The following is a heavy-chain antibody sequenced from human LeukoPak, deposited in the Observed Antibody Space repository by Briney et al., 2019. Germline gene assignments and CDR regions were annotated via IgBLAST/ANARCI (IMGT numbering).Heavy chain of an antibody. CDR3: AREEGPLDY. CDR1: GFTVSSNY. V-gene: IGHV3-66*01. Sequence: PGGSLRLSCAASGFTVSSNYMSWVRQAPGKGLEWVSVIFSGGTTYYTDSVKGRFTISRDNSKNTVYLQMNSLRAEDTAVYYCAREEGPLDYSGQGTLVTVSS. J-gene: IGHJ4*02. CDR2: IFSGGTT.